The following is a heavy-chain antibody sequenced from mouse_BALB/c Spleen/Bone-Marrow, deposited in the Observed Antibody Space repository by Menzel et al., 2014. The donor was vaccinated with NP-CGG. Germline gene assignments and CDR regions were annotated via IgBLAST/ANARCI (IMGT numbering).Heavy chain of an antibody. CDR2: INPSNGRT. CDR3: SRGRRDALDY. CDR1: GYTFTGYW. V-gene: IGHV1S81*02. J-gene: IGHJ4*01. Sequence: QVQLQQSGAELVKPGASVKLCCKASGYTFTGYWMHWVKQRPGQGLEWIGEINPSNGRTNYNEKFKSMATLTVDKSSSTAYMQLSSLTSEDSAVYYCSRGRRDALDYWGQGTSVTVSS.